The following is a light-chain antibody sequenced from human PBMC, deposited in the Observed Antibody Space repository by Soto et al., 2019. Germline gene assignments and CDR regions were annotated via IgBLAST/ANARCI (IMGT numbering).Light chain of an antibody. CDR1: QSIIRN. J-gene: IGKJ1*01. V-gene: IGKV3-15*01. CDR3: QQYNNWPLT. CDR2: DAS. Sequence: EIVMTQSPATLSVSPGERAALSCRASQSIIRNLAWYQQKPCQAPRLLIYDASTRANGIPARFSGSGSGTDFTFTSSCLQSEDFAVYYCQQYNNWPLTFGQGTKLEIK.